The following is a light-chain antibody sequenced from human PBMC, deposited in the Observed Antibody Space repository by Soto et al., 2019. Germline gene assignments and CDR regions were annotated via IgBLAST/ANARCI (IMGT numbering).Light chain of an antibody. CDR3: SSYAGSGTYVV. CDR1: NSDVGAYDY. V-gene: IGLV2-8*01. J-gene: IGLJ2*01. Sequence: QSSLTQPPSASGSPGQSVTISCTGTNSDVGAYDYVSWYQQHPGKAPKLIIYEVTKRPSGVPNRFSGSKSGNTASLTVSGLQAEDEGDYHCSSYAGSGTYVVFGGGTKVTVL. CDR2: EVT.